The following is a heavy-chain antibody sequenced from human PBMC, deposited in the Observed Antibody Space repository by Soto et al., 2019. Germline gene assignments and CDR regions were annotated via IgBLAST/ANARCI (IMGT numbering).Heavy chain of an antibody. CDR3: AKDYGVPGVGATPEF. CDR2: ISDSGDKT. D-gene: IGHD1-26*01. J-gene: IGHJ4*02. Sequence: EVQLLESGGDLVQPGGSLRLSCAASGFTFSSYAMIWVRQAPGKGLEWVSGISDSGDKTQDADPVKGRFTISRDNSKSTLALQIDGLRAEDTAVYYCAKDYGVPGVGATPEFWGQGTLVTVSS. V-gene: IGHV3-23*01. CDR1: GFTFSSYA.